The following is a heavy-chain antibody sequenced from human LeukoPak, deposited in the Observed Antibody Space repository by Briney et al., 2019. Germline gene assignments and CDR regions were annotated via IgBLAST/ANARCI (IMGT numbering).Heavy chain of an antibody. CDR1: GYSISSGYY. Sequence: SETLSLTCAVSGYSISSGYYWGWIRQPPGKGLEWIGSIYHSGSTHYNPSFKSRVTISVDTSENQFSLKLTSVTAAHTAVYYCARNITVVRGVEAHGVFDVWGQGTMVTVSS. J-gene: IGHJ3*01. CDR2: IYHSGST. CDR3: ARNITVVRGVEAHGVFDV. D-gene: IGHD3-10*01. V-gene: IGHV4-38-2*01.